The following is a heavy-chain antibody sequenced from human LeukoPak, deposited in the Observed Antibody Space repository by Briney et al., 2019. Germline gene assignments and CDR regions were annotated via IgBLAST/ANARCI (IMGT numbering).Heavy chain of an antibody. J-gene: IGHJ4*02. CDR1: GFTFTNYC. CDR3: TKGDGGWYPIDY. Sequence: PGGSLRLSCAASGFTFTNYCMSWVRQAPAKGLEWVSTINDNGLNTHYADSVKGRFTISRDDSKDTLHLQMNSLRADDTALYYCTKGDGGWYPIDYWGQGNVVIVSS. CDR2: INDNGLNT. D-gene: IGHD6-19*01. V-gene: IGHV3-23*01.